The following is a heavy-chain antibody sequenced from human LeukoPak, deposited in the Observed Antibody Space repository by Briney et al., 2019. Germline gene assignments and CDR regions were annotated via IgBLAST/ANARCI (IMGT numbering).Heavy chain of an antibody. Sequence: GEPLRLSCAACRFTFSSYAMQCVGHTPGKRREGLAVISYEGSNKYYADSVKGRFTISRDNSKKTLYLQMNSLRAEDTAVYYCARETYYDFWSGYLATRGDPYYFDYWGQGTLVTVSS. D-gene: IGHD3-3*01. CDR3: ARETYYDFWSGYLATRGDPYYFDY. CDR2: ISYEGSNK. V-gene: IGHV3-30-3*01. CDR1: RFTFSSYA. J-gene: IGHJ4*02.